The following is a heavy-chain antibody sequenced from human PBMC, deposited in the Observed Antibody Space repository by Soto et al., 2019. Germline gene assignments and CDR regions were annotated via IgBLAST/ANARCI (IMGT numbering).Heavy chain of an antibody. CDR1: GGSISSNSYY. D-gene: IGHD3-16*01. J-gene: IGHJ4*02. CDR3: ARHAAYDSVWGKSDGSDY. CDR2: MYYSGAI. V-gene: IGHV4-39*01. Sequence: QLQLQKSGPGLVKPSETLSLACTVSGGSISSNSYYWDWIRQPPGKGLEWIGSMYYSGAIYHNPYLQSRVTISVDTSKNQFSLHLSSVTAADTAVYYCARHAAYDSVWGKSDGSDYWGQGTLVTVSS.